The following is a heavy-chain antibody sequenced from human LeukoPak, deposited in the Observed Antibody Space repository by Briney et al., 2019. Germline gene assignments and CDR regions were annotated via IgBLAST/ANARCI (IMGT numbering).Heavy chain of an antibody. Sequence: ASVKVSCKASGGTFSSYAISWVRQAPGQGLEWMGRIIPILGIANYAQKFQGRVTITADKSTSTAYMELSSLRSEDTAAYCCAHSISYGSGSLDYWGQGTLVTVSS. CDR1: GGTFSSYA. CDR2: IIPILGIA. CDR3: AHSISYGSGSLDY. V-gene: IGHV1-69*04. J-gene: IGHJ4*02. D-gene: IGHD3-10*01.